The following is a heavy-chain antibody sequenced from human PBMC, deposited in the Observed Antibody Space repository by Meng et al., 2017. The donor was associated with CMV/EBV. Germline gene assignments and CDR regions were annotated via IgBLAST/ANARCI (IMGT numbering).Heavy chain of an antibody. J-gene: IGHJ4*02. CDR1: GFTFSSYS. CDR2: ISSSSSYI. V-gene: IGHV3-21*01. D-gene: IGHD2-2*01. Sequence: GESLKISCAASGFTFSSYSMNWVRQAPGKGLEWVSSISSSSSYIYYADSVKGRFTISRDNAKNSLYLQMNSQRAEDTAVYYCARDCSSTSCYSDNYWGQGTLVTVSS. CDR3: ARDCSSTSCYSDNY.